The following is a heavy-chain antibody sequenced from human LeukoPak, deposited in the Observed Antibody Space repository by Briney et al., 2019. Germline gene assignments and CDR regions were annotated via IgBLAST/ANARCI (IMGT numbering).Heavy chain of an antibody. V-gene: IGHV4-61*02. CDR3: ARGGLSLWYFDL. CDR1: GGSISSGSYY. J-gene: IGHJ2*01. Sequence: KSSETLSLTCTVSGGSISSGSYYWSWIRQPAGKGLEWIGRIYTSGSTNYNPSLKSRVTISVDTSKNQFSLKLSSVTAADTAVYYCARGGLSLWYFDLWGRGTLVTVSS. CDR2: IYTSGST. D-gene: IGHD3/OR15-3a*01.